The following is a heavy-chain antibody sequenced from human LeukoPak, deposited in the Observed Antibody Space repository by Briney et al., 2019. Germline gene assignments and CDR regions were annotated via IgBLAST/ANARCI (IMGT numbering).Heavy chain of an antibody. D-gene: IGHD2-15*01. CDR1: GGTFSSCA. CDR2: IIPIFGTA. CDR3: ASPEPNVVVVAAADAFDI. Sequence: GASVKVSCKASGGTFSSCAISWVRQAPGQGLEWMGGIIPIFGTANYAEKFQGRVTITADKSTSTAYMELSSLRSEDTAVYYCASPEPNVVVVAAADAFDIWGQGTMVTVSS. V-gene: IGHV1-69*06. J-gene: IGHJ3*02.